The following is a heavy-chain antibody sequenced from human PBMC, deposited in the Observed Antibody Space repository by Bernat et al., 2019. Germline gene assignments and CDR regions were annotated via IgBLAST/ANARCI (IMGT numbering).Heavy chain of an antibody. CDR3: ASFGWRTYSYYYGMDV. V-gene: IGHV1-69*02. CDR1: GGTFSSYT. CDR2: IIPILGIA. D-gene: IGHD3-16*01. J-gene: IGHJ6*02. Sequence: QVQLVQSGAEVKKPGSSVKVSCKASGGTFSSYTISWVRQAPGQGLEWMGRIIPILGIANYAQKFQGRVTITADKSTSTAYMELNSLRAEDTAVYYCASFGWRTYSYYYGMDVWGQGTTVTVSS.